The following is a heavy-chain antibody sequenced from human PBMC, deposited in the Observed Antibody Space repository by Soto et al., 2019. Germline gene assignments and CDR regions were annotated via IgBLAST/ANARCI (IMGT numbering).Heavy chain of an antibody. CDR2: ISAYNGNT. J-gene: IGHJ6*02. V-gene: IGHV1-18*04. Sequence: ASVKVSCKASGYTFTSYGISWVRQAPGQGLEWMGWISAYNGNTNYAQKLQGRVTMTTDTSTSTAYMELRSLRSDDTAVYYCARGPAHYYHDYGMDVWGHGTTITVSS. CDR1: GYTFTSYG. CDR3: ARGPAHYYHDYGMDV.